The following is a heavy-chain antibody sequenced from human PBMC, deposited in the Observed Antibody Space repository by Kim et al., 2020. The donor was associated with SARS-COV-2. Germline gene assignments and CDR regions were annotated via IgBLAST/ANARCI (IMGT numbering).Heavy chain of an antibody. CDR1: GFTFSNYY. CDR3: ARDRYSSSLLYYFAC. CDR2: INGSGGVT. Sequence: GGSLRLSCAASGFTFSNYYMNWVRQAPGKGLEWVSYINGSGGVTYYVDSVKGRFTISRDNAKNSLFLQMNSLRDEDTAVYYCARDRYSSSLLYYFACWG. J-gene: IGHJ4*01. V-gene: IGHV3-48*02. D-gene: IGHD6-13*01.